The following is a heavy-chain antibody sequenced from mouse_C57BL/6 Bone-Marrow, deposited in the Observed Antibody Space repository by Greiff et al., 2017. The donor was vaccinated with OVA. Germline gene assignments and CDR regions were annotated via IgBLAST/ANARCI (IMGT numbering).Heavy chain of an antibody. Sequence: EVKLVESGGGLVQPKGSLKLSCAASGFTFNTYAMHWVRQAPGKGLEWVARIRSKSSNYATYYADSVKDRFTISRDDSQSMLYLQMNNLKTEDTAMYYCVREGVLLRSYYFDYWGQGTTLTVSS. J-gene: IGHJ2*01. CDR3: VREGVLLRSYYFDY. D-gene: IGHD1-1*01. CDR2: IRSKSSNYAT. CDR1: GFTFNTYA. V-gene: IGHV10-3*01.